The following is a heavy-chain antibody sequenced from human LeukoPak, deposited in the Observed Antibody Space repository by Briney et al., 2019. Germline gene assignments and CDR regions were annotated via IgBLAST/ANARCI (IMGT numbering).Heavy chain of an antibody. V-gene: IGHV3-43D*03. CDR2: ISWDGGST. CDR1: GFTFDDYD. CDR3: ARSTSHYYYYYMVV. J-gene: IGHJ6*03. Sequence: GRSLSLSRAASGFTFDDYDMHWVRQAPGKGLEWVSLISWDGGSTYYADSVKGRFTISRDNSNNSLYLQMNSLRADDTAVYYCARSTSHYYYYYMVVWGKGTTVT.